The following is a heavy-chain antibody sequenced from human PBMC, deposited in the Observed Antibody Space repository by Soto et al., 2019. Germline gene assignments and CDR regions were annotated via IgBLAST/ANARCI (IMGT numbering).Heavy chain of an antibody. CDR3: TRDQGGSYDSWFDP. CDR1: FSMYS. Sequence: EVQVVESGGGLVKPGGSLRLSCNFSFSMYSMDWVRQAPGNGLEWVASISSGSDCIKYADSVKGRFTISRDNTKNSVYLQMSSLRVEDTAMYYCTRDQGGSYDSWFDPWGRGTLVTVSS. V-gene: IGHV3-21*02. CDR2: ISSGSDCI. J-gene: IGHJ5*02. D-gene: IGHD1-26*01.